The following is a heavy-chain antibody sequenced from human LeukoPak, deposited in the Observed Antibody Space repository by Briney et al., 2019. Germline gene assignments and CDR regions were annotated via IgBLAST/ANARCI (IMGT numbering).Heavy chain of an antibody. V-gene: IGHV3-11*01. CDR1: GFIFSDFY. D-gene: IGHD5-18*01. CDR2: ISMNGSTM. Sequence: PGGSLRLSCAASGFIFSDFYMSWMRQTPGKGPEWISYISMNGSTMSHADSVKGRFTISRDNAKDSLYLQMNSLGAEDTAVYYCAKGHTYGMIWGQGTLVTVS. CDR3: AKGHTYGMI. J-gene: IGHJ4*02.